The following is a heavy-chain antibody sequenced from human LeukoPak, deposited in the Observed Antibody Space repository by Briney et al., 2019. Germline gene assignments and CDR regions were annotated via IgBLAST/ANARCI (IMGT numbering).Heavy chain of an antibody. CDR2: ISGSGGST. V-gene: IGHV3-23*01. D-gene: IGHD3-9*01. Sequence: GRSLRLSCAASGFTFSRWAMHWVRQAPGKGLEWVSAISGSGGSTYYADSVKGRFTISRDNSKNTLYLQMNSLRAEDTAVYYCANSKQRYYDILTGYYKDYYYGMDVWGQGTTVTVSS. J-gene: IGHJ6*02. CDR3: ANSKQRYYDILTGYYKDYYYGMDV. CDR1: GFTFSRWA.